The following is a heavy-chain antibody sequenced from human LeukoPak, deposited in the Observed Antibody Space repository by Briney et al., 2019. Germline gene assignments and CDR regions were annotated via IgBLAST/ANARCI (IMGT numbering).Heavy chain of an antibody. D-gene: IGHD3-3*01. J-gene: IGHJ4*02. Sequence: ASVKVSCKVSGYTLTELSMHWVRQAPGKGLEWMGGFEPEDGETIYAQKFQGRATMTEDTSTDTAYMELSSLRSEDTAVYYCATRLVWSGYHYYFDYWGQGTLVTVSS. CDR1: GYTLTELS. CDR3: ATRLVWSGYHYYFDY. V-gene: IGHV1-24*01. CDR2: FEPEDGET.